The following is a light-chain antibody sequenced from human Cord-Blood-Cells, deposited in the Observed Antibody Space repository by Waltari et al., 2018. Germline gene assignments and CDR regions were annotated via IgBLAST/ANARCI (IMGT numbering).Light chain of an antibody. Sequence: QSVLTQPPSASGTPGQRVTISCSGSSSNIGSNYVYWYQQLPGTAPKLLIYRNNQRRSGVPDRVSGSKSGTSASLAISGLRSEDEADYYCAAWDDSLSGVVFGGGTKLTVL. J-gene: IGLJ2*01. CDR2: RNN. V-gene: IGLV1-47*01. CDR1: SSNIGSNY. CDR3: AAWDDSLSGVV.